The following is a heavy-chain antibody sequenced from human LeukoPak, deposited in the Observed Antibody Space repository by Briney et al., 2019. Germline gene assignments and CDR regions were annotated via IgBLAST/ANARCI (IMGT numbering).Heavy chain of an antibody. CDR2: ISSSGSSI. CDR1: GFTFSAYE. CDR3: ARARYSNSWNDASDI. D-gene: IGHD6-13*01. Sequence: GGSLRLSCAGSGFTFSAYEMNWVRQAPGKGLEWVSYISSSGSSIYYADSVKGRFTISRDNAKNSAYLQMNSLRPEDTAVYYCARARYSNSWNDASDIWGQGTVVTVSS. J-gene: IGHJ3*02. V-gene: IGHV3-48*03.